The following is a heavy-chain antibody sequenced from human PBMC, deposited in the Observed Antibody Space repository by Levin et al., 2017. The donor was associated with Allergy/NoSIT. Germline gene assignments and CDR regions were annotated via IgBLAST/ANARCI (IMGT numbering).Heavy chain of an antibody. J-gene: IGHJ5*02. CDR2: ISYDGSNK. Sequence: PGGSLRLSCAASGFTFSSYGMHWVRQAPGKGLEWVAVISYDGSNKYYADSVKGRFTISRDNSKNTLYLQMNSLRAEDTAVYYCAKRGDADYDILTGYWGGGNRANWFDPWGQGTLVTVSS. D-gene: IGHD3-9*01. CDR3: AKRGDADYDILTGYWGGGNRANWFDP. V-gene: IGHV3-30*18. CDR1: GFTFSSYG.